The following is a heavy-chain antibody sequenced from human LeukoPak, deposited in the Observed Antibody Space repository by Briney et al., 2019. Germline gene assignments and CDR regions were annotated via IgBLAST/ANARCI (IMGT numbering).Heavy chain of an antibody. CDR1: GFTFDDYA. D-gene: IGHD2-15*01. J-gene: IGHJ6*03. Sequence: GGSLRLSCAASGFTFDDYAMHWVRQAPGKGLEWVSLISWDGGSTYYADSVKGRFTISRDNSKNSLYLQMNSLRAEDTALYYCAKDEAYCSGGSCYSGSAGTFGHYMDVWGKGTTVTVFS. CDR3: AKDEAYCSGGSCYSGSAGTFGHYMDV. V-gene: IGHV3-43D*03. CDR2: ISWDGGST.